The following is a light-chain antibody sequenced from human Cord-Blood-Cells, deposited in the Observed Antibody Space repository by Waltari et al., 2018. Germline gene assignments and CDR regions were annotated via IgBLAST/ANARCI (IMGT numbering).Light chain of an antibody. J-gene: IGLJ2*01. Sequence: SYELTHPPSVSVSPGQTASITCSGDKLGDKYACWYQQKPGQSPVLVIYQDSTRPSGIPERFSGSNSGNTATLTISGTQAMDEADYYCQAWDSSTVVFGGGTKLTVL. CDR3: QAWDSSTVV. V-gene: IGLV3-1*01. CDR1: KLGDKY. CDR2: QDS.